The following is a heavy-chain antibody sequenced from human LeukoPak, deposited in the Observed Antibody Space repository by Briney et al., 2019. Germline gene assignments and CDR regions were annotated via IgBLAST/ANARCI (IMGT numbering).Heavy chain of an antibody. CDR3: ARDPPNYYDSSGDAFDI. CDR1: GGSFSGYY. V-gene: IGHV4-34*01. Sequence: SETLSLTCAVYGGSFSGYYWSWIRQPPGKGLEWIGEINHSGSTNYNPSLKSRVTISVDTSKNQFSLKLSSVTAADTAVYYCARDPPNYYDSSGDAFDIWGQGTMVTVSS. D-gene: IGHD3-22*01. CDR2: INHSGST. J-gene: IGHJ3*02.